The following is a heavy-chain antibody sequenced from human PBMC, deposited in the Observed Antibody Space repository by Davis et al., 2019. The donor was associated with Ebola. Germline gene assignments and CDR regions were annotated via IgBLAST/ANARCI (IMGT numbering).Heavy chain of an antibody. CDR1: GFTFSSYA. V-gene: IGHV3-23*01. CDR3: AKAGNGGYPTRYYYYYGMDV. Sequence: GESLKISCAASGFTFSSYAMSWVRQAPGKGLGWVSAISGSGGSTYYADSVKGRFTISRDNSKNTLYLQMNSLRAEDTAVYYCAKAGNGGYPTRYYYYYGMDVWGQGTTVTVSS. D-gene: IGHD5-12*01. J-gene: IGHJ6*02. CDR2: ISGSGGST.